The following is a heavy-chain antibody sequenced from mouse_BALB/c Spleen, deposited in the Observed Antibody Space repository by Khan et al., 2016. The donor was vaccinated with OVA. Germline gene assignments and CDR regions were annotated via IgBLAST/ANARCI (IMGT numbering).Heavy chain of an antibody. Sequence: VQLKESGPDLVKPGASVKISCKASGYSFTGYYIHWVKQSHGKSLEWIGRVNPNNGGTSSNQKFKGKAILTVDKSSNTAYMELRSLTSEDSAVYSCAIYHGYFDVWGAGTTVTVSA. CDR2: VNPNNGGT. J-gene: IGHJ1*01. CDR1: GYSFTGYY. V-gene: IGHV1-26*01. CDR3: AIYHGYFDV. D-gene: IGHD1-1*01.